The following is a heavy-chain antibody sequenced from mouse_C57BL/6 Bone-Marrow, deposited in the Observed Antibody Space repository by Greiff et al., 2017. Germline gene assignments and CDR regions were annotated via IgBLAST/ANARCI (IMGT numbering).Heavy chain of an antibody. V-gene: IGHV14-1*01. CDR3: TTIITTVVAKDWYIDV. D-gene: IGHD1-1*01. Sequence: VQLQQSGAELVRPGASVKLSCTASGFNIKDYYMHWVKQRPEQGLEWIGRIDPEDGDTEYAPKFQGKATMTADTSSNTAYLQLSSLTYEDTAVYYCTTIITTVVAKDWYIDVWGTGTTVTVSA. CDR2: IDPEDGDT. CDR1: GFNIKDYY. J-gene: IGHJ1*03.